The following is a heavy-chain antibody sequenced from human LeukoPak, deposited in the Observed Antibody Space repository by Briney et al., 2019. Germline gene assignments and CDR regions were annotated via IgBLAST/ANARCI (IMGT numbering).Heavy chain of an antibody. V-gene: IGHV3-53*04. J-gene: IGHJ4*02. CDR1: VFTVSSYY. CDR2: IYSGDNT. Sequence: GGSLRLSCAASVFTVSSYYMSWVRQAPGKGLEWVSVIYSGDNTIYADSVKGRFTISRHNSKNTVYLQMNSLRTEDTAVYYCAQLYTYSNYWGQGSLVTVSS. CDR3: AQLYTYSNY. D-gene: IGHD1-26*01.